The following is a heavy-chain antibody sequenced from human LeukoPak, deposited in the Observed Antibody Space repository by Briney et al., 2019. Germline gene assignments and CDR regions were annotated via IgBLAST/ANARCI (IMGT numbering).Heavy chain of an antibody. CDR3: ARLGDILTGSYYFDY. CDR2: IYYSGST. D-gene: IGHD3-9*01. J-gene: IGHJ4*02. V-gene: IGHV4-59*08. Sequence: NPSETLSLTCTVSGGSISSYYWSWIRQPPGKGLEWIGYIYYSGSTNYNPSLKSRVTISVDTSKNQFSPKLSSVTAADTAVYYCARLGDILTGSYYFDYWGQGTLVTVSS. CDR1: GGSISSYY.